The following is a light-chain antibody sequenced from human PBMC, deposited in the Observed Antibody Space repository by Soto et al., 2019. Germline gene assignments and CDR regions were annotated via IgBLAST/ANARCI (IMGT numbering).Light chain of an antibody. CDR1: QSLLHSDGYNY. V-gene: IGKV2-28*01. J-gene: IGKJ3*01. CDR2: LTS. CDR3: MQGLQTLPT. Sequence: DIVMTQSPLSLPVTPGEPASISCRSSQSLLHSDGYNYLDWYLQKPGQSPQLLIYLTSKRASGVPDRFSGSGSGTDFILKISRVEAEDVRVYYCMQGLQTLPTFGPGTKVHIK.